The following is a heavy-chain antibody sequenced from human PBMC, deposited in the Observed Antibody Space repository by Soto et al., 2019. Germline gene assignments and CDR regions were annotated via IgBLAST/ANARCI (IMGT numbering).Heavy chain of an antibody. Sequence: KGLDWIGYIYYSGSTNYNPSLKSRVTISVDTSKNQFSLKLSFVTAADTDVYYCAIFFFQAEDGIRDVRSVSAFLLNRSSDL. D-gene: IGHD3-10*02. V-gene: IGHV4-59*08. J-gene: IGHJ2*01. CDR3: AIFFFQAEDGIRDVRSVSAFLLNRSSDL. CDR2: IYYSGST.